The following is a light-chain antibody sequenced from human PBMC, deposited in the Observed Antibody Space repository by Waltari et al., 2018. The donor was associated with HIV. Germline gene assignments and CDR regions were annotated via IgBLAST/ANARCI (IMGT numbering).Light chain of an antibody. CDR1: TSNIGSTY. V-gene: IGLV1-47*01. J-gene: IGLJ2*01. CDR3: VAWDDSLGGVV. Sequence: SVLTQPPSASGTPGQRVTISCSGSTSNIGSTYVFWYQHLPGTAPKPLIHRNNQRPSGVPDGYSGSTADTSASLAIRGLRSEDEADYYCVAWDDSLGGVVFGGGTKVAVL. CDR2: RNN.